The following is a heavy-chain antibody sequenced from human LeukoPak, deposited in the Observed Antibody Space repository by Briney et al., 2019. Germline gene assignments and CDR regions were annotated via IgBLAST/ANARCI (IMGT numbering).Heavy chain of an antibody. CDR3: AKSPVSSCRGSFCYPFDY. J-gene: IGHJ4*02. Sequence: QTGGSLRLSCAASGFTFSTYAMSWVRQIPGKGLEWVSAISGSDDGTYYADSVKGRFTISRDNSRNTLYLQMNTLRAEDTAVYFCAKSPVSSCRGSFCYPFDYWGQGNPVTVSS. D-gene: IGHD2-15*01. V-gene: IGHV3-23*01. CDR1: GFTFSTYA. CDR2: ISGSDDGT.